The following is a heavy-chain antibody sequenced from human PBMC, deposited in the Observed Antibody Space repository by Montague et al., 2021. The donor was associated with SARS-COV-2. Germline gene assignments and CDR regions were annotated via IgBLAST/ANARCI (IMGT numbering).Heavy chain of an antibody. J-gene: IGHJ4*02. V-gene: IGHV3-23*01. Sequence: SLKGRFTISRDNSRNTLYQQMNSLRAEDTAIYYCAKDREMDYSADYWGQGTLVTVSS. D-gene: IGHD5-24*01. CDR3: AKDREMDYSADY.